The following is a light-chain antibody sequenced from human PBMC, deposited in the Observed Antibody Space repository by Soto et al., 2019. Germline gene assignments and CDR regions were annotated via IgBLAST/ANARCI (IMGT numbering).Light chain of an antibody. J-gene: IGKJ3*01. CDR2: GAS. V-gene: IGKV3-15*01. Sequence: EIVMTQSPATLSVSPGERATLSCRASQSVSSSLAWYQQKPGQAPRLLIYGASTRATGIPARFSGSGSGTEFTLTISSLQSEDFAVYYCQQYNNWPLTFGPGTKVCIK. CDR1: QSVSSS. CDR3: QQYNNWPLT.